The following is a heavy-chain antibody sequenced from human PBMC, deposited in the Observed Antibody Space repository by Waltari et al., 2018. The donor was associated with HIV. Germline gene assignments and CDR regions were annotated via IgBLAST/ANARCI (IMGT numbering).Heavy chain of an antibody. V-gene: IGHV3-53*02. CDR1: GFTVSSNY. J-gene: IGHJ4*02. D-gene: IGHD6-13*01. Sequence: EVQLVETGGGLIQPGGSLRLSCAASGFTVSSNYMSWVRQAPGKGLEWVSVIYSGGSTYYADSVKGRFTISRDNSKNTLYLQMNSLRAEDTAVYYCARADSSWYYFDYWGQGTLVTVSS. CDR2: IYSGGST. CDR3: ARADSSWYYFDY.